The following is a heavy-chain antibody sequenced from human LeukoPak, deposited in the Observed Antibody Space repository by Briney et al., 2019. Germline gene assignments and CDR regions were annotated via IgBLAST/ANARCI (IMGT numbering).Heavy chain of an antibody. V-gene: IGHV3-23*01. CDR1: GFTFSNYG. CDR2: ISGSGGST. Sequence: GGSLRLSCAASGFTFSNYGMHWVRQAPGKGLEWVSAISGSGGSTYYADSVKGRFTISRDNSKNTLYLQMNSLRAEDTALYYCARGLVGASTSYFDYWGHGTLVTVSS. D-gene: IGHD1-26*01. J-gene: IGHJ4*01. CDR3: ARGLVGASTSYFDY.